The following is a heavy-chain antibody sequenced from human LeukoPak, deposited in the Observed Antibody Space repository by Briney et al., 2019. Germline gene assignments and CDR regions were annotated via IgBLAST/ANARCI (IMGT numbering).Heavy chain of an antibody. CDR1: GFTFSNYG. Sequence: GRSLRLSCAASGFTFSNYGMHWVRQAPGKGLEWVAVISYDESDKYYADSVKGRFTISRDSSKNTLYLQMNSLRPEDTAVYYCAKGVVAATNAAYYGMDVWGQGTTVTVSS. D-gene: IGHD2-15*01. CDR3: AKGVVAATNAAYYGMDV. CDR2: ISYDESDK. V-gene: IGHV3-30*18. J-gene: IGHJ6*02.